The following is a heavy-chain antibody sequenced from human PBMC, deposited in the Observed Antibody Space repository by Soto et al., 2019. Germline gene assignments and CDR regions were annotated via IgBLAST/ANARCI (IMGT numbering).Heavy chain of an antibody. CDR3: ARDTVGATRGFDY. J-gene: IGHJ4*02. Sequence: WRRHSHGQGLEWMGIINPSGGSTSYAQKFQGRVTMTRDTSTSTVYMELSSLRSEDTAVYYCARDTVGATRGFDYWGQGTLVTVSS. D-gene: IGHD1-26*01. V-gene: IGHV1-46*01. CDR2: INPSGGST.